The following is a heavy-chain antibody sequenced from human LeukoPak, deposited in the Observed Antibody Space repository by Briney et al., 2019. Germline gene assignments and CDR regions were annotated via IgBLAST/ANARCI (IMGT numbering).Heavy chain of an antibody. V-gene: IGHV3-9*03. J-gene: IGHJ6*03. D-gene: IGHD1-26*01. CDR3: AKGVGTSYHYHMDV. CDR1: GFTFSTYW. CDR2: ISWNSYET. Sequence: GGSLRLSCAASGFTFSTYWMHWVRQPPGKGLEWVSGISWNSYETGYADSVKGRSTISRDNAKNSLYLQMNSLRAEDMALYYCAKGVGTSYHYHMDVWGKGTTVIVSS.